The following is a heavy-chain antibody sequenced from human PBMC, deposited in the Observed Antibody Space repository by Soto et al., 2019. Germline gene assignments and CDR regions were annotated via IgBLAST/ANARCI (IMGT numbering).Heavy chain of an antibody. V-gene: IGHV4-34*04. D-gene: IGHD2-2*01. CDR2: IHHSGST. CDR1: GGSLSDYY. Sequence: QVQLQQRGAGLLKPSGTLSLTCGVSGGSLSDYYWSWIRQPPGKGPEWIGEIHHSGSTNLNPSLNSRATLSLDTSKSQFSLAWSSVTAADTALYSCARPPIKSCSSISCSHYYIYYMDVLGTGAAVTGSS. CDR3: ARPPIKSCSSISCSHYYIYYMDV. J-gene: IGHJ6*03.